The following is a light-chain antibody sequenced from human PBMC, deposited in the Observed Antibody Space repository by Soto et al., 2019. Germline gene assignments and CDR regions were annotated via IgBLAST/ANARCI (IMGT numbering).Light chain of an antibody. J-gene: IGKJ5*01. V-gene: IGKV3D-20*02. Sequence: EIVLTQSPGTLSLSPGERATLSCRASQSVSSSYLAWYQQKPGQAPRLLIYGASSRATGIPDRFSGSGSGTEFNITISSLQSEDSAVYYCQQRSNWPPITFGQGTRLEIK. CDR1: QSVSSSY. CDR2: GAS. CDR3: QQRSNWPPIT.